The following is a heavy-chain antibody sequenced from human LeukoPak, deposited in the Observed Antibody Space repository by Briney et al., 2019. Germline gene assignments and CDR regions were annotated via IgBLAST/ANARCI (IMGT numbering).Heavy chain of an antibody. CDR1: GFTFDDYA. Sequence: GGSLRLSCAASGFTFDDYAMHSVRQAPGKDLQEGSGISWDSVHIGYADSVKGRFTISRDNAKNSLYLQMNSLRAEDTALYYCVKEPTAKYYFDYWGQGTPVTV. CDR3: VKEPTAKYYFDY. D-gene: IGHD2-21*02. CDR2: ISWDSVHI. J-gene: IGHJ4*02. V-gene: IGHV3-9*01.